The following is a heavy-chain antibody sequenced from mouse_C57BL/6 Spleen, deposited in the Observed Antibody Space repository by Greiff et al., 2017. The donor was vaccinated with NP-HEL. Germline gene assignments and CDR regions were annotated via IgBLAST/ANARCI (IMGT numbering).Heavy chain of an antibody. CDR2: LYWGDDN. J-gene: IGHJ4*01. D-gene: IGHD2-2*01. CDR3: ARAGWGLRRYYAMDY. CDR1: GFSLSTSGMG. Sequence: EPGPGILQSSPTLSLTCSFSGFSLSTSGMGVSWIRQPSGKGLEGLAHLYWGDDNCYNPSLNSPPPISKDSSRNHVFLKITSVVTADTATYDGARAGWGLRRYYAMDYWGQGTSVTVSS. V-gene: IGHV8-12*01.